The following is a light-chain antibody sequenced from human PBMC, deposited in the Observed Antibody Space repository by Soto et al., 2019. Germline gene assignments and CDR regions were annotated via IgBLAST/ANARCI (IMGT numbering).Light chain of an antibody. J-gene: IGKJ2*01. Sequence: EIVMTQSPATLSVSPGERATLSCRASQRVSSNLAWYQQKPGRAPRLLIYGASTRATGIPARFSSSGSGTECTLTVRSLQSEDFAFYSCQQYYNWQYTFGQGTKLEIK. V-gene: IGKV3-15*01. CDR3: QQYYNWQYT. CDR1: QRVSSN. CDR2: GAS.